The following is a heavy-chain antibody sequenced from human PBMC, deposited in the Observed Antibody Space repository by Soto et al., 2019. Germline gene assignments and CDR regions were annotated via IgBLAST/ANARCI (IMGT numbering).Heavy chain of an antibody. CDR2: ISWNSGSI. V-gene: IGHV3-9*01. CDR1: GFIFSNYW. Sequence: GGSLRLSCEASGFIFSNYWMHWVRQTPGTGLVWVSRISWNSGSIGYADSVKGRFTISRDNAKNSLYLQMNSLRAEDTALYYCAKGVDIDPRSPTDDAFDIWGQGTMVTVSS. J-gene: IGHJ3*02. D-gene: IGHD2-2*03. CDR3: AKGVDIDPRSPTDDAFDI.